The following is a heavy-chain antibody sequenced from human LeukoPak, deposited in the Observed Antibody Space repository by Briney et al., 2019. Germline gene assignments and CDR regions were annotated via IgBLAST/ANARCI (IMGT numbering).Heavy chain of an antibody. V-gene: IGHV1-46*01. J-gene: IGHJ5*02. CDR1: GYTFTHYY. CDR3: ARAVLSLAVAGLRCWFDP. Sequence: ASVKVSCKASGYTFTHYYMRWVRQAPGQGLEWMGVINPTGGGTSYAEAFQGRVTMTRDTSTSTFYMELSSLRSEDTALYYCARAVLSLAVAGLRCWFDPWGQGTLVTVSS. CDR2: INPTGGGT. D-gene: IGHD6-19*01.